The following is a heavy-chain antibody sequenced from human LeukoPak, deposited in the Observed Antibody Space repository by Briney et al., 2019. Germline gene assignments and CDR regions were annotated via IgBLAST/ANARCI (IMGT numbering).Heavy chain of an antibody. Sequence: GESLKISCKGSGYSFTTHWIGWVRQMPGKGLEWMGIIYPDDSNTRYSPSFQGQVTLSANKSINTAYLQWSSLRASDTAMYYCARLEEDLTLGVAGYWFVPWGQGTLVTVSS. V-gene: IGHV5-51*01. J-gene: IGHJ5*02. D-gene: IGHD3-16*01. CDR1: GYSFTTHW. CDR2: IYPDDSNT. CDR3: ARLEEDLTLGVAGYWFVP.